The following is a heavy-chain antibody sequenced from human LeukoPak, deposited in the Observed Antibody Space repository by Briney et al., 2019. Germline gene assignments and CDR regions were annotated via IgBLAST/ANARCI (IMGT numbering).Heavy chain of an antibody. CDR1: GSTFTGYY. J-gene: IGHJ4*02. CDR3: ARDSPGDDYVWGSYRYYFDY. D-gene: IGHD3-16*01. Sequence: ASVKVSCKASGSTFTGYYMHWVRQAPGQGLEWMGWINPNSGGTNYAQKFQGRVTMTRDTSISTAYMELSRLRSDDTAVYYCARDSPGDDYVWGSYRYYFDYWGQGTLVTVSS. V-gene: IGHV1-2*02. CDR2: INPNSGGT.